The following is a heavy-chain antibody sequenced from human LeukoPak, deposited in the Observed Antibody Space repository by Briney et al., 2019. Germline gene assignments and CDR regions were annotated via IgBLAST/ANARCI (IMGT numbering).Heavy chain of an antibody. J-gene: IGHJ4*02. Sequence: ASVKVSCKASGYTFTGYYMHWVREAPGQGLEWMGYIYPNSGATKYAQKLQGRVTMTRDTSISTPYMDMCAPGSPDTRRYYCGTLLSNGPFDYWGQGSLVTVSS. V-gene: IGHV1-2*02. CDR3: GTLLSNGPFDY. CDR2: IYPNSGAT. CDR1: GYTFTGYY.